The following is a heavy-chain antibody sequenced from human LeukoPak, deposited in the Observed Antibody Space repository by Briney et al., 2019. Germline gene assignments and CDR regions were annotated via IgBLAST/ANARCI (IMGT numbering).Heavy chain of an antibody. CDR2: INPNSGGT. Sequence: ASVKVSCKASGYTFTDYYMHWVRQAPGQGLEWTGWINPNSGGTNYAQKFQGRVTMTRDTSISTAYMELSRLRSDDTAVYYCARAKITMIVGRTDYWGQGTLVTVSS. CDR3: ARAKITMIVGRTDY. CDR1: GYTFTDYY. V-gene: IGHV1-2*02. J-gene: IGHJ4*02. D-gene: IGHD3-22*01.